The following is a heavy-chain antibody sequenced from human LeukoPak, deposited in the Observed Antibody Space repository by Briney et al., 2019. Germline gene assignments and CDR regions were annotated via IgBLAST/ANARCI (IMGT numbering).Heavy chain of an antibody. J-gene: IGHJ4*02. CDR1: GFTFSSYE. V-gene: IGHV3-48*03. CDR3: AREVFGELLEMDY. D-gene: IGHD1-26*01. Sequence: GGSLRLYCAASGFTFSSYEMKWVRQAPGKGLEWVSYISSSGSTIYYADSVKGRFTISRDNAKNSLYLQMNSLRAEDTAVYYCAREVFGELLEMDYGGQGTLVSVSS. CDR2: ISSSGSTI.